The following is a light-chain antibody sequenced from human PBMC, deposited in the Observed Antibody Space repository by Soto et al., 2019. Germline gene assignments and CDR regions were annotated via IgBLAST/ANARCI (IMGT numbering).Light chain of an antibody. CDR2: EVS. Sequence: QSVLTQPASLSGSPGQSITISCTGTSSDIGAYDYVSWFQQHPGKAPKLMISEVSDRPSGISSRFSGSKSGNTASLTISGLQTEDEADYYCSSYTSSSTLFGTRTKVTVL. J-gene: IGLJ1*01. CDR1: SSDIGAYDY. CDR3: SSYTSSSTL. V-gene: IGLV2-14*01.